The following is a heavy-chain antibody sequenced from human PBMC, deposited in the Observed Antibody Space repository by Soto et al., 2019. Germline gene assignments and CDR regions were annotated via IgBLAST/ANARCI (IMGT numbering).Heavy chain of an antibody. D-gene: IGHD1-26*01. Sequence: QVQLVESGGDVVQPGRSLRLSCAASGFTFSNYGMHWARQAPGEGLEWVAAILYDGSNKYYAESVKGRFTISRDNSTVTLYLQMNLVRAEDTVVYYWAGGTYHFDFCGQGSRVTVS. J-gene: IGHJ4*02. CDR2: ILYDGSNK. V-gene: IGHV3-33*01. CDR1: GFTFSNYG. CDR3: AGGTYHFDF.